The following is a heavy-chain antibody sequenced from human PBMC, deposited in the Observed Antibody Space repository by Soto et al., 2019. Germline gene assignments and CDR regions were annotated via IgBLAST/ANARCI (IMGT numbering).Heavy chain of an antibody. CDR1: GYTFTNYA. D-gene: IGHD6-13*01. J-gene: IGHJ4*02. V-gene: IGHV1-46*01. CDR2: INSGGGSA. Sequence: ASVKVSCKASGYTFTNYAMHWVRQAPGQGLEWMGIINSGGGSATYAQKFLGRVTLTRDTSTSTAYMELRSLRSDDTAVYYCARDLGQQLVDYWGQGTLVTVSS. CDR3: ARDLGQQLVDY.